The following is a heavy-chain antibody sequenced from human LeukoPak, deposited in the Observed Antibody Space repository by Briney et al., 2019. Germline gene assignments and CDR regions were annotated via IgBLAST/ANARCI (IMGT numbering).Heavy chain of an antibody. CDR2: ISYDGSNK. Sequence: GGSLRLSCAASGFTFSSYAMSWVRQAPGKGLEWVAVISYDGSNKYYADSVKGRFTISRDNSKNTLYLQMNSLRAEDTAVYYCARGDYVYGMGVWGQGTTVTVSS. CDR3: ARGDYVYGMGV. V-gene: IGHV3-30*03. J-gene: IGHJ6*02. CDR1: GFTFSSYA. D-gene: IGHD3-10*01.